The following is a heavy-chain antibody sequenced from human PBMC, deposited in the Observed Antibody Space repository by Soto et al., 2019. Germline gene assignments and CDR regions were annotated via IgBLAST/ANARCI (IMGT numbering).Heavy chain of an antibody. V-gene: IGHV1-69*01. CDR3: ARDRERRSSGWEGAFDI. D-gene: IGHD6-19*01. J-gene: IGHJ3*02. CDR1: GGTFSSYA. CDR2: IIPIFGTA. Sequence: QVQLVQSGAEVKKPGSSVKVSCKASGGTFSSYAISWVRQAPGQGLEWMGGIIPIFGTANYAQKFQGRVTITADESTSTAHMELSSLRSEDTAVYYFARDRERRSSGWEGAFDIWGQGTMVTVSS.